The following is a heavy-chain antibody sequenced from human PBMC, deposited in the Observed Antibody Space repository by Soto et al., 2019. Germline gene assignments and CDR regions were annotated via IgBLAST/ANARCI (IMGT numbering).Heavy chain of an antibody. CDR1: GGSISSGGYY. D-gene: IGHD2-15*01. J-gene: IGHJ3*02. Sequence: PSDTLSLTCTVSGGSISSGGYYWSWIRQHPGKGLEWIGYIYYSGSTYYNPSLKSRVTISVDTSKNQFSLKLSSVTAADTAVYYCARGRFYCSGGSCQGRWDAFDIWGQGTMVTVSS. CDR2: IYYSGST. V-gene: IGHV4-31*03. CDR3: ARGRFYCSGGSCQGRWDAFDI.